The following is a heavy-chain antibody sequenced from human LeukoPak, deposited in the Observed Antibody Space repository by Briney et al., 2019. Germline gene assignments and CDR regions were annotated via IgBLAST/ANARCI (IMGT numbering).Heavy chain of an antibody. V-gene: IGHV1-69*13. J-gene: IGHJ3*02. CDR3: AREMYYYDSSGYSHRGALDAFDI. CDR2: IIPIFGTA. Sequence: SVKVSCKASGGTFSSYAISWVRQAPGQRLEWMGGIIPIFGTANYAQKFQGRVTITADESTSTAYMELSSLRSEDTAVYYCAREMYYYDSSGYSHRGALDAFDIWGQGTMVTVSS. CDR1: GGTFSSYA. D-gene: IGHD3-22*01.